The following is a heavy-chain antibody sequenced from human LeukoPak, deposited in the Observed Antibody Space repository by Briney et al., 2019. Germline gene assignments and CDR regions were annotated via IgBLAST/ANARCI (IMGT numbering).Heavy chain of an antibody. CDR1: GFTFSSSW. V-gene: IGHV3-7*04. Sequence: GGSLRLSCAASGFTFSSSWMSWVRQAPGKGLEWVATIKQDGSDKYFVDSVKGRFTISRDNAKNSLYLQMNSLGAEDTAVYYCARNRARFDYWGQGTLVTVSS. D-gene: IGHD2/OR15-2a*01. J-gene: IGHJ4*02. CDR3: ARNRARFDY. CDR2: IKQDGSDK.